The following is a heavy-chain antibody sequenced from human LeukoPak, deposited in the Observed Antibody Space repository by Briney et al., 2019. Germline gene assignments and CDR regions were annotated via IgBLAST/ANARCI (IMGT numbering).Heavy chain of an antibody. V-gene: IGHV4-39*01. J-gene: IGHJ3*02. CDR3: ARHGSPRLVFISYAFDI. CDR2: VYYSGSP. CDR1: GGSIRSSPYY. D-gene: IGHD3-22*01. Sequence: SETLSLTCTVSGGSIRSSPYYWGWIRHPPGKRLEWIGSVYYSGSPYYNPSLKSRVTISVDSSKSQFSLKANSVTAADTAVYYCARHGSPRLVFISYAFDIWGQGTVVTVSS.